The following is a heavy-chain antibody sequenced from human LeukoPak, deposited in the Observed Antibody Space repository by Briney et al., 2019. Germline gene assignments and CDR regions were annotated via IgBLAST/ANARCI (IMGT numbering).Heavy chain of an antibody. Sequence: PGGSLRLSCAASGFTFSSYSMNWVRQAPGKGLEWVSSISSSSSYIYYADSVKGRFTISRDNAKNSLYLQMNSLRAEDTAVYYCAREGSLAARGDYWGQGTLVTVSS. CDR3: AREGSLAARGDY. V-gene: IGHV3-21*01. CDR1: GFTFSSYS. D-gene: IGHD6-6*01. J-gene: IGHJ4*02. CDR2: ISSSSSYI.